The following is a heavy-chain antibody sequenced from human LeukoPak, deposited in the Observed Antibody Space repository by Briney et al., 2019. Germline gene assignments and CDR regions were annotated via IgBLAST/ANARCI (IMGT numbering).Heavy chain of an antibody. Sequence: PGGSLRLSCAASGFIFNIYAMIWLRQAPGKGLEWVPAISGSGGSTYYADSGKGRFTISKDNSKNTLSLQMNSLRAEDTAVYYCAKERGSGSSQPLEYWGQGTLVTVSS. CDR3: AKERGSGSSQPLEY. V-gene: IGHV3-23*01. CDR2: ISGSGGST. CDR1: GFIFNIYA. J-gene: IGHJ4*02. D-gene: IGHD3-10*01.